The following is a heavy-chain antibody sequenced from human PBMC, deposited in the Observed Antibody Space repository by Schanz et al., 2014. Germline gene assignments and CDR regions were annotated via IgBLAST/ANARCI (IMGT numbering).Heavy chain of an antibody. Sequence: DVQLVESGGGLVQPGGSLRLSCAASGFTFSTYWMHWVRQAPGKGLVWVSHINSDGTTTTYADSVKGRFTISRDNAENTLYLQMDSLKTEDTAVYYCARRNFYDKSAAFDYWGQGSLVTVSS. V-gene: IGHV3-74*01. CDR3: ARRNFYDKSAAFDY. CDR2: INSDGTTT. CDR1: GFTFSTYW. J-gene: IGHJ4*02. D-gene: IGHD3-9*01.